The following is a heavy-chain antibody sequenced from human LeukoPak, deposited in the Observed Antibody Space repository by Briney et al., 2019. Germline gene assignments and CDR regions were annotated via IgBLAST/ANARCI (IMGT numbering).Heavy chain of an antibody. Sequence: GGSLRLSCAASGFTFSSYAMSWVRQAPGKGLEWVSAISGSGGSTYYADSVKGRFTISRDNSKNTLYLQMNSLRAEDTAVYYCAKDGEYSGSYFDWFDPWGQGTLVTVSS. V-gene: IGHV3-23*01. D-gene: IGHD1-26*01. CDR1: GFTFSSYA. CDR3: AKDGEYSGSYFDWFDP. CDR2: ISGSGGST. J-gene: IGHJ5*02.